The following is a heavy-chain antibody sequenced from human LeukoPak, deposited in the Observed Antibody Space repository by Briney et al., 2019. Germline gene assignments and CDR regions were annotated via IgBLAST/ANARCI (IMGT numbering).Heavy chain of an antibody. Sequence: GGSLRLSCAASGFTFSSDSMNWVRQAPGKGLEWVSYISSSSSTIYYADSVKGRFTISRDNAKNSLYLQMNSLRAEDTAVYYCARLPYCSGGSCYSRDNWGQGTLVTVSS. D-gene: IGHD2-15*01. CDR2: ISSSSSTI. CDR3: ARLPYCSGGSCYSRDN. CDR1: GFTFSSDS. J-gene: IGHJ4*02. V-gene: IGHV3-48*01.